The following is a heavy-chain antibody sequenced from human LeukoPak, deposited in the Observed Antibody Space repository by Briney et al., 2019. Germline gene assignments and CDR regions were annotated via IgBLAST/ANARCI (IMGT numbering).Heavy chain of an antibody. Sequence: SQTLSLTCTVSGGSISSGSYYWSWIRQPAGKGLEWIGRIYTSGSTNYNPSLKSRVTISVDTSKNQFSLKLSSVTAADTAVYYCARVAAAVWFDPWGQGTLVTVSS. D-gene: IGHD6-13*01. J-gene: IGHJ5*02. V-gene: IGHV4-61*02. CDR3: ARVAAAVWFDP. CDR2: IYTSGST. CDR1: GGSISSGSYY.